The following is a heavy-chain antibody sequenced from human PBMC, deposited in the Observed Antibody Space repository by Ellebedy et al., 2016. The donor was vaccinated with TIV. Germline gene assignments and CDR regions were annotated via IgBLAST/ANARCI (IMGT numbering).Heavy chain of an antibody. CDR3: AGGSGSYSNFDY. D-gene: IGHD3-10*01. V-gene: IGHV3-23*05. CDR1: GLTDKSDS. J-gene: IGHJ4*02. Sequence: GESLKISXATSGLTDKSDSMNWVRQAPGKGLEWIAGIYSDNVTKYADSVKDRFTISRDNSKNTLYLQMNSLRAEDTAVYYCAGGSGSYSNFDYWGQGTLVTVSS. CDR2: IYSDNVT.